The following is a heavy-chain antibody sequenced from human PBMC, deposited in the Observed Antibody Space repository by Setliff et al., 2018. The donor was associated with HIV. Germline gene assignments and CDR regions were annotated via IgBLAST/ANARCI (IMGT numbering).Heavy chain of an antibody. D-gene: IGHD2-21*02. Sequence: LSLTCTVSGDSLSIDDYYWTWIRQHPGKGLEWIGYISSSGDTYYNPSLRSRVSISMGTSKNQVVLRIINTDPTDTGTYYCGHTGGGDLMDVWGVGTTVTVSS. CDR1: GDSLSIDDYY. V-gene: IGHV4-31*02. CDR2: ISSSGDT. CDR3: CGHTGGGDLMDV. J-gene: IGHJ6*03.